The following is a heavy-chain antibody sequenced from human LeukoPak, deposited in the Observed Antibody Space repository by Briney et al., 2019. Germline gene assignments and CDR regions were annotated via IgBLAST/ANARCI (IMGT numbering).Heavy chain of an antibody. Sequence: GGSLTLSCAFAASTSTMQAIGWDRHAPGKVLEWASAFSGSGGSTYYAGSVTGRFTISRDNSKNTLYLQMNSLRAEHTAVTYWAKVARGYCGYDRPWGFDYWGQGTLVTVSS. CDR1: ASTSTMQA. CDR3: AKVARGYCGYDRPWGFDY. D-gene: IGHD5-12*01. CDR2: FSGSGGST. V-gene: IGHV3-23*01. J-gene: IGHJ4*02.